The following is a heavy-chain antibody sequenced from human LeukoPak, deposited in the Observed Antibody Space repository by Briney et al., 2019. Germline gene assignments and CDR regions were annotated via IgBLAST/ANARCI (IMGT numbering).Heavy chain of an antibody. J-gene: IGHJ4*02. CDR3: ARVFGDLIDY. V-gene: IGHV4-59*01. Sequence: MSSETLSLTCTVSGGSISSYYWSWIRQPPGKGLEWIGYIYYSGSTNYNPSLKSRVTTSVDTSKNQFSLKLSSVTAADTAVYYCARVFGDLIDYWGQGTLVTVSS. CDR1: GGSISSYY. D-gene: IGHD4-17*01. CDR2: IYYSGST.